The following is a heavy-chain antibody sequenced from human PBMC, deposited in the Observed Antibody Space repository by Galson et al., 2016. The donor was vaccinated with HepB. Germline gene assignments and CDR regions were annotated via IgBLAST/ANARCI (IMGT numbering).Heavy chain of an antibody. CDR2: MYDSGTT. J-gene: IGHJ4*02. CDR1: GGSIRGSY. CDR3: AREKRGSRGYDEAIDS. Sequence: SETLSLTCTVSGGSIRGSYWTWIRQPPGKGLEWIGYMYDSGTTNYNPALKSRVTISIDTSKNQFSLKLSSVTAADTALYFCAREKRGSRGYDEAIDSWGQGSLVIVSS. V-gene: IGHV4-59*01. D-gene: IGHD5-12*01.